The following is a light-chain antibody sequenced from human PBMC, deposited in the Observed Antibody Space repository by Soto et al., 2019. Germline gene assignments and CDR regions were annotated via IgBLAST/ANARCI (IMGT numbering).Light chain of an antibody. CDR3: QQYNNWTLYT. V-gene: IGKV3-15*01. CDR1: QSVSSN. J-gene: IGKJ2*01. CDR2: GAS. Sequence: EIVMTQSPATLSVSPGERATLSCRASQSVSSNLAWYQQKPGQAPRLLIYGASTRATGIPARFSGSGSGTEFTLTISSLQSEYCAVYYCQQYNNWTLYTFGQGTKLEIK.